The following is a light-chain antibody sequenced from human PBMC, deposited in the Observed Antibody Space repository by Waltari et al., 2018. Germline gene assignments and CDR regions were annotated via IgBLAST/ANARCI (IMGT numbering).Light chain of an antibody. CDR1: SSNIGAGHD. CDR2: NNI. Sequence: QSVLTQPPSVSGAPGQRVTISCTGSSSNIGAGHDVHWYQQLPGRAPRLLIANNINRPSGVPDRTSGSNSGNSASLVITGLQAEDEAEFYCQSYDDSLSGYVFGGGTKLTVL. CDR3: QSYDDSLSGYV. V-gene: IGLV1-40*01. J-gene: IGLJ3*02.